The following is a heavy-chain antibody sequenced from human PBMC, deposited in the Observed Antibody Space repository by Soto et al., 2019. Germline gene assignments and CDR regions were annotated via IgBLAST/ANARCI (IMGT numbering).Heavy chain of an antibody. CDR3: ARAGAYCSGGSCYSEFGNWFDP. J-gene: IGHJ5*02. Sequence: SETLSLTCTVSGGSISSGGYYWSWIRQHPGKGLEWIGYIYYSGSTYYNPSLKSRVTISVDTSKNQFSLKLSSVTAADTAVYYCARAGAYCSGGSCYSEFGNWFDPWGQGTLVTVSS. V-gene: IGHV4-31*03. D-gene: IGHD2-15*01. CDR1: GGSISSGGYY. CDR2: IYYSGST.